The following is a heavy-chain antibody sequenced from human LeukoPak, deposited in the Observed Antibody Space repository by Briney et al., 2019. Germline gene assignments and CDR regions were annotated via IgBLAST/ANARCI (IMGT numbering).Heavy chain of an antibody. CDR3: ARGCSGGSCYGPVDY. J-gene: IGHJ4*02. Sequence: ASVKVSCKASGGTFSSYAISWVRQAPGQGREWMGGIIPIFGTANYAQKFQGRVTITADESTSTAYMELSSLRSEDTAVYYCARGCSGGSCYGPVDYWGQGTLVTVSS. V-gene: IGHV1-69*13. CDR2: IIPIFGTA. D-gene: IGHD2-15*01. CDR1: GGTFSSYA.